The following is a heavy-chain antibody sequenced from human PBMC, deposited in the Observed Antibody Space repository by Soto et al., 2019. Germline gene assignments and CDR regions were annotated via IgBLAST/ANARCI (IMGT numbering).Heavy chain of an antibody. D-gene: IGHD3-9*01. Sequence: PSETLSIACTVSGGSVCSYYWNGIRQPPGKGLEWIGYIYYSGSTKYNPSLKSRVTISVDTSKNQFSLKLSSVTAADTAVYYCARDRLANWFDPWGQGTLVTVSS. J-gene: IGHJ5*02. CDR3: ARDRLANWFDP. CDR2: IYYSGST. CDR1: GGSVCSYY. V-gene: IGHV4-59*02.